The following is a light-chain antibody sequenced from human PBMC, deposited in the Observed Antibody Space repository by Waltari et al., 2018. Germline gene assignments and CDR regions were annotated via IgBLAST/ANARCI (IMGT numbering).Light chain of an antibody. V-gene: IGLV8-61*01. J-gene: IGLJ3*02. CDR3: ALYMGSGIWV. Sequence: QTVVTQEPSFSVSPGGTVTLNCALSSGSFSPTSYPTWYQQTPGQAPRTLVYKANARSSGVPDRFSGSILGNTAALTITGAQADDESDYYCALYMGSGIWVFGGGTRLTVL. CDR1: SGSFSPTSY. CDR2: KAN.